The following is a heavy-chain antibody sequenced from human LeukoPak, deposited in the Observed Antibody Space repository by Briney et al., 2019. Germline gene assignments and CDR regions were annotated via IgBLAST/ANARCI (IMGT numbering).Heavy chain of an antibody. CDR1: GYTLTELS. Sequence: ASVTVSCKVSGYTLTELSMHWVRQAPGQGLEWMGIINPSGGSTSYAQKFQGRVTMTRDTSTSTVYMELSSLRSEDTAVYYCARDSAIRGLDYWGQGTLVTVSS. CDR3: ARDSAIRGLDY. V-gene: IGHV1-46*01. J-gene: IGHJ4*02. D-gene: IGHD3-16*01. CDR2: INPSGGST.